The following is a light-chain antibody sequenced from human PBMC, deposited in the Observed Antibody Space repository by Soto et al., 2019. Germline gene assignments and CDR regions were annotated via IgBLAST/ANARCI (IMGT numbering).Light chain of an antibody. Sequence: IVLTQSPATLSLSPGERATLSCEASQSVSSSYLAWYQQQPGLAPRLLIYAASTRATGIPDRFSGSGSGTDFTLTISRVEPEDFAVYYCQQYGSPITFGQGTRLEIK. V-gene: IGKV3D-20*01. J-gene: IGKJ5*01. CDR1: QSVSSSY. CDR3: QQYGSPIT. CDR2: AAS.